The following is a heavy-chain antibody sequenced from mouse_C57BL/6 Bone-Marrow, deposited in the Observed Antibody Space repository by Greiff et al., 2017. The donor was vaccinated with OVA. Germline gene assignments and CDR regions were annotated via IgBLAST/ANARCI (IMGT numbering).Heavy chain of an antibody. CDR2: IDPSDSYT. CDR3: ARYGYAWLAY. Sequence: QVQLQQPGAELVRPGTSVKLSCKASGYTFTSYWMHWVKQRPGQGLEWIGVIDPSDSYTNYNQKFKGKATLTVDTSSSKAYMQLSSLTSEDSAVYYYARYGYAWLAYWGQGTLVTVSA. CDR1: GYTFTSYW. V-gene: IGHV1-59*01. D-gene: IGHD2-2*01. J-gene: IGHJ3*01.